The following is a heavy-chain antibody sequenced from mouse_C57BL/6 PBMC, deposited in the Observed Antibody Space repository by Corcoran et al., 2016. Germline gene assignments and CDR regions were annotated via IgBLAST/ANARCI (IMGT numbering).Heavy chain of an antibody. D-gene: IGHD1-1*01. Sequence: QVQLQQSGAELVKPGASEKISCKASGYAFSSYWMNWVKQRPGKGLVWIGQIYPGDGDTNYNGKFKGKATLTADKSSSTAYMQLSSLTSEDSAVYFCARSTAVATGFDYWGQGTTLTVSA. V-gene: IGHV1-80*01. J-gene: IGHJ2*01. CDR2: IYPGDGDT. CDR3: ARSTAVATGFDY. CDR1: GYAFSSYW.